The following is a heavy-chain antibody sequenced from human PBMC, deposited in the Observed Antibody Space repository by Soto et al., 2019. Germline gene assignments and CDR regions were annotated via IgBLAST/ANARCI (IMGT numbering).Heavy chain of an antibody. CDR1: GGSISGYF. Sequence: SETLSLTCSGSGGSISGYFWIWVRQTPGEGLEWIGYVYYSGNTNYNPTLKSRVTISVDTSKNQFSLNLNSVTAADTAVYYCARGASWFHPWGQGTLVTV. J-gene: IGHJ5*02. CDR3: ARGASWFHP. D-gene: IGHD1-26*01. CDR2: VYYSGNT. V-gene: IGHV4-59*01.